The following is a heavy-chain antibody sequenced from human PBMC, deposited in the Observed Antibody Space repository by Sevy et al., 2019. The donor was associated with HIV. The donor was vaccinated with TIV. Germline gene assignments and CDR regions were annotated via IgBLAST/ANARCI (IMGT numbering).Heavy chain of an antibody. D-gene: IGHD3-22*01. CDR1: GFTFNNYA. CDR2: VSGGGDTT. CDR3: AKGGSTSGYYLNYFAY. V-gene: IGHV3-23*01. J-gene: IGHJ4*02. Sequence: GGSLRLSCADSGFTFNNYAMTWVRQAPGKGLEWVSAVSGGGDTTYYADSVKGRFTISRDNSKNTLYLQMNSLRAEDTAVYYCAKGGSTSGYYLNYFAYWGQGTLVTVSS.